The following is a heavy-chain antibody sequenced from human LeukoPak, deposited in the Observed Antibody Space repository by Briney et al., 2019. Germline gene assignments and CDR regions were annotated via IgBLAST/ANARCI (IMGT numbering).Heavy chain of an antibody. J-gene: IGHJ5*02. D-gene: IGHD1-1*01. V-gene: IGHV3-11*06. CDR1: GFTFSDYY. CDR2: ISSSSTYI. CDR3: ARAQLGYNWFDP. Sequence: GGSLRLSCAASGFTFSDYYMSWIRQAPGKRLEWVSSISSSSTYIYYAASVRGRFTIAKDNANNSLYLQMNSLTADDTAVYYCARAQLGYNWFDPWGQGTLVTVSP.